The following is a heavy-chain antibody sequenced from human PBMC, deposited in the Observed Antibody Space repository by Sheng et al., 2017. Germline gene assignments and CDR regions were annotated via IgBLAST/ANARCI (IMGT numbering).Heavy chain of an antibody. D-gene: IGHD1-26*01. CDR1: GSSISSAAYY. CDR2: IYYTGDT. Sequence: QVQLQESGPGLVKPSQTLALTCTVSGSSISSAAYYWNWIRQHPGKGLEWIGYIYYTGDTYYNPSLKSRVVMSLDTSKNQFSLRVSSVTAADTAVYYCARDSIEMPTVGRPFDYWGQGSWSPS. V-gene: IGHV4-31*03. J-gene: IGHJ4*02. CDR3: ARDSIEMPTVGRPFDY.